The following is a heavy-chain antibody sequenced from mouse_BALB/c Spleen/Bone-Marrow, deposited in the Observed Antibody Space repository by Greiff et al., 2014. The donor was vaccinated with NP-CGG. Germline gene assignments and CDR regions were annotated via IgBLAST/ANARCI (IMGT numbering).Heavy chain of an antibody. CDR3: ARRDYGPFYALDY. CDR1: GYTFTSFT. J-gene: IGHJ4*01. V-gene: IGHV1-4*01. Sequence: QVQLQQPGAELARPGASVKMSCKASGYTFTSFTIHWVKQRPGQGLEWIGYISPSSGYTNYNQNFKDKATLTADKSASTAYMQLTSLTSEDSAVYYCARRDYGPFYALDYWGQGTSVTVSS. D-gene: IGHD1-2*01. CDR2: ISPSSGYT.